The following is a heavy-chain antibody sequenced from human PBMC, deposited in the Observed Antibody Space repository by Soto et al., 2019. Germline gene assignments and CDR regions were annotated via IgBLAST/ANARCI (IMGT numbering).Heavy chain of an antibody. V-gene: IGHV4-59*01. CDR2: IYYSGST. CDR3: ARAGGSFLGY. D-gene: IGHD1-26*01. J-gene: IGHJ4*02. Sequence: QVQLQESGPGLVKPSETLSLTCTVSGGSIRSYYWSWIRQPPGKRLEWIGYIYYSGSTNYNPSLKSRATISVDTSKNQFSLKLSSVTAADTAVYYCARAGGSFLGYWGQGTLVTVSS. CDR1: GGSIRSYY.